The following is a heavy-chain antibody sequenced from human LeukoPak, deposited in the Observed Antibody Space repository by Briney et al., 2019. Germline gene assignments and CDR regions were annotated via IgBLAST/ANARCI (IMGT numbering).Heavy chain of an antibody. CDR3: AKDESGGYKSFDY. CDR1: GFTFDDYG. D-gene: IGHD5-24*01. V-gene: IGHV3-20*04. Sequence: GGSLGLSCAASGFTFDDYGMSWVRQPPGKGLEWVAGINWDGGSTGYADSVKGRFTISRDNAKNSLYLQMNSLRAEDTALYYCAKDESGGYKSFDYWGQGTLVTVSS. CDR2: INWDGGST. J-gene: IGHJ4*02.